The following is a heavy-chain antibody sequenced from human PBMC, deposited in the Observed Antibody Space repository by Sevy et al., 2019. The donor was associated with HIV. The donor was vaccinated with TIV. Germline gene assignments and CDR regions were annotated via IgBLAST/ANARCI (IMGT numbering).Heavy chain of an antibody. J-gene: IGHJ4*02. D-gene: IGHD2-21*02. Sequence: GGSLRLSCAASGFSFTSYSMNWVRQAPGKGLEWVSYISSSSSTIYYAGSVKGRFTISRDNAKNSLYLQMNSLRAEDTAVYYCARKMELLVPDYWGQGTLVTVSS. V-gene: IGHV3-48*01. CDR1: GFSFTSYS. CDR2: ISSSSSTI. CDR3: ARKMELLVPDY.